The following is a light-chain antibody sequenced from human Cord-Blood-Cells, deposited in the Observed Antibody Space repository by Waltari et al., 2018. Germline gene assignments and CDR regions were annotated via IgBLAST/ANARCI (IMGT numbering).Light chain of an antibody. J-gene: IGKJ1*01. CDR1: QGISHY. CDR2: AAS. V-gene: IGKV1-27*01. CDR3: QKYNSAPWT. Sequence: DIQMTHSPSSLSASAGDRVTITCRASQGISHYLAWYQQKPGKVPKLLIYAASTLQSGFPSRFSGSGSGTDFTLTISSLQPEDVATYYCQKYNSAPWTFGQGTKVEIK.